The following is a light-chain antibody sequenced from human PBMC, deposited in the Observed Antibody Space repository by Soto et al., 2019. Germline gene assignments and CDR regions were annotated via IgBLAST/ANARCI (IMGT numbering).Light chain of an antibody. J-gene: IGLJ2*01. CDR2: EVS. Sequence: QSALTQPGSVSGSPGQSITISCTGTSSDVGGYDYVSWSQHFPGKAPKLIIYEVSNRPSGFSDRFSGSKSGNTASLTISGLQAEDEDDYYYSYYTSCITVAVVFGGGTKLTVL. V-gene: IGLV2-14*01. CDR1: SSDVGGYDY. CDR3: SYYTSCITVAVV.